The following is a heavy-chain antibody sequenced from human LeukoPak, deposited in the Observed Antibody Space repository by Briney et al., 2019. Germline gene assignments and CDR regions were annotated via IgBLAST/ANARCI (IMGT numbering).Heavy chain of an antibody. J-gene: IGHJ5*02. D-gene: IGHD4-11*01. Sequence: GGSLRLSCAVSGFTFSSYSMNWVRQAPGKGLELVSSITSSSSYIYYADSVKGRFTISRDNAKNSLYLQMNSLRAEDTPVYYCARDLTVTSTCWFDRWGQGTLVTVSS. CDR3: ARDLTVTSTCWFDR. V-gene: IGHV3-21*01. CDR1: GFTFSSYS. CDR2: ITSSSSYI.